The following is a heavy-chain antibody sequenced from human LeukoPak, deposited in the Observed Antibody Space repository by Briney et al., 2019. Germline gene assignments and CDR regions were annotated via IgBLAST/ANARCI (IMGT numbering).Heavy chain of an antibody. CDR2: IGSAGDT. CDR3: ARALVTCSGGSCYFDRFGY. V-gene: IGHV3-13*01. Sequence: GGSLRLSCAASGFTFSSYDRPWVRQATGKGLEGVSAIGSAGDTYYPGSVKGRFTLSRKNAKNSLYLTMNSLRAGDTAVYSCARALVTCSGGSCYFDRFGYWGQGTLVTVSS. CDR1: GFTFSSYD. D-gene: IGHD2-15*01. J-gene: IGHJ4*02.